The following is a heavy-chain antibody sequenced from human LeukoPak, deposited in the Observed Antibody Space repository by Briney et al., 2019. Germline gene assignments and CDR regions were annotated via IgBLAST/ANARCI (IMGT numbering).Heavy chain of an antibody. Sequence: PGGSLRLSCAASGLTFSSYSMNWVRQAPGKGLEGVSSISSSSSYIYYADSVKGRFTISRDNDKNSLYLQMNSLRAEDTAVYYCARGSDYGDSLDYWGQGTLVTVSS. J-gene: IGHJ4*02. V-gene: IGHV3-21*01. CDR3: ARGSDYGDSLDY. CDR1: GLTFSSYS. D-gene: IGHD4-17*01. CDR2: ISSSSSYI.